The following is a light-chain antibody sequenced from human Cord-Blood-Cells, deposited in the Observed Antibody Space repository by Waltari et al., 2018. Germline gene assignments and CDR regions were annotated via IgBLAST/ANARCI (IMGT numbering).Light chain of an antibody. J-gene: IGLJ1*01. Sequence: QSVLTQPPSVSGAPGQRVTISCTGSSSNIGAGYDVHWYQQLPGTAPKLLIYGESNRASGVRDRISGAKSGTSASLAITGLQAEDEAEYYCQSYDSSLSVSVFGTGTKVTVL. CDR3: QSYDSSLSVSV. CDR1: SSNIGAGYD. CDR2: GES. V-gene: IGLV1-40*01.